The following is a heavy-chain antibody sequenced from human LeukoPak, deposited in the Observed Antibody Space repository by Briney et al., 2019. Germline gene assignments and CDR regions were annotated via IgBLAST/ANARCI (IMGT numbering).Heavy chain of an antibody. CDR1: GGSISSYY. CDR3: ARDKYYYGSGNPYYFDY. V-gene: IGHV4-4*07. D-gene: IGHD3-10*01. CDR2: IYTSGST. Sequence: SETLSLTCTVSGGSISSYYWSWIRQPAGKGLEWIGRIYTSGSTNYNPSLKSRVTMSVDTSKNQFSLKLSSVTAADTAVYYRARDKYYYGSGNPYYFDYWGQGTLVTVSS. J-gene: IGHJ4*02.